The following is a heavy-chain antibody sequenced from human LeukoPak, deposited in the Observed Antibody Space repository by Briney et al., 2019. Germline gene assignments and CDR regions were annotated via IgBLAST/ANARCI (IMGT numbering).Heavy chain of an antibody. D-gene: IGHD1-26*01. V-gene: IGHV4-38-2*01. CDR3: ARYSGSYLFI. CDR2: IYHSGST. CDR1: GYSISSGYY. J-gene: IGHJ4*02. Sequence: SETLSLTCAVSGYSISSGYYWGWIRQPPGKGLEWIGSIYHSGSTYYNPSLKSRVTIPVDTSKNQFSLKLSSVTAADTAVYYCARYSGSYLFIWGQGTLVTVSS.